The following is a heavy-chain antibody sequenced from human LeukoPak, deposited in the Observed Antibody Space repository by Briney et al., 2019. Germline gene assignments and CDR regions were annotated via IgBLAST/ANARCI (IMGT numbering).Heavy chain of an antibody. CDR2: ISSSSTYT. D-gene: IGHD3-9*01. Sequence: GGSLRLSCVASGFTFSYYDMSWFRQAPGKGLEWISYISSSSTYTNYADSVKGRFTISRDDARTSLFLQMNSLRAEGTAVYYCATTRYDLLTGYYAYYFDYWGQGTLVTVSS. CDR3: ATTRYDLLTGYYAYYFDY. CDR1: GFTFSYYD. V-gene: IGHV3-11*03. J-gene: IGHJ4*02.